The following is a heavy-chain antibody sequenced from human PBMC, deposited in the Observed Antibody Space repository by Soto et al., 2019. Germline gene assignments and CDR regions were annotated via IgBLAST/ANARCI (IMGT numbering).Heavy chain of an antibody. CDR1: GGSISSYY. CDR3: ARQSVGPYGSGSYFDY. CDR2: IYYTGST. D-gene: IGHD3-10*01. J-gene: IGHJ4*02. Sequence: QVQLQESGPGLVKPSETLSLTCTVSGGSISSYYWSWIRQPPGKGLEWIGYIYYTGSTNYNPSLKSRVTISADPSKNPFSLKLSSVTAADSAVYYCARQSVGPYGSGSYFDYWGQGTLVTVSS. V-gene: IGHV4-59*08.